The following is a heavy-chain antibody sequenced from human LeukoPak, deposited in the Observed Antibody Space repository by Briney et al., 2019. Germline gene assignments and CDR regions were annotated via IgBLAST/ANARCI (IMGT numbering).Heavy chain of an antibody. Sequence: GESLKISCKVSGYSFTSYWIGWVRQMPGKGLEWMGIIYPDDSDTRYSPSFQGQVTISADKYFNTAHLQWSSLKASDTAMYYCARPMYMEHYFGTSGFYFDFWGQGTLVTVSS. V-gene: IGHV5-51*01. J-gene: IGHJ4*02. D-gene: IGHD3-22*01. CDR1: GYSFTSYW. CDR3: ARPMYMEHYFGTSGFYFDF. CDR2: IYPDDSDT.